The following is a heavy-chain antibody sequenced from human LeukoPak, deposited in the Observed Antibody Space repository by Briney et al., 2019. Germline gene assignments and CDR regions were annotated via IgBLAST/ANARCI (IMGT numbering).Heavy chain of an antibody. CDR1: GFTSSSHG. CDR3: AKPRGGYYFDY. J-gene: IGHJ4*02. V-gene: IGHV3-30*18. D-gene: IGHD3-3*01. Sequence: PGGSLRLSCVASGFTSSSHGMHWVRQGPGKGLEWVALISHDGGNKNYTDSVKGRFTISRDNSKNTVYLQMNSLRPEDTAVYYCAKPRGGYYFDYWGQGTLVTVSS. CDR2: ISHDGGNK.